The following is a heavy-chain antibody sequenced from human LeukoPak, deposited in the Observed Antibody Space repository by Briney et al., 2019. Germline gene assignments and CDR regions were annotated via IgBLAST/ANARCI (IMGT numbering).Heavy chain of an antibody. CDR2: ISALSGNT. D-gene: IGHD2-15*01. Sequence: ASVKVSCKASGYTFTGYYMHWVRQAPGQGLEWMGWISALSGNTNYAQKLQGRVTVTTDTSTRIAYMELRSLRSDDTAVYYCAREGSSYCTGDSCYGDAFDIWGQGTMVTVSS. J-gene: IGHJ3*02. CDR3: AREGSSYCTGDSCYGDAFDI. V-gene: IGHV1-18*04. CDR1: GYTFTGYY.